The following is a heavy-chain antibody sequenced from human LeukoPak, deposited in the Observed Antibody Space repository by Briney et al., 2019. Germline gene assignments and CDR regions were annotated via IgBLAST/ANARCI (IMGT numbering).Heavy chain of an antibody. D-gene: IGHD3-22*01. V-gene: IGHV4-39*01. Sequence: SETLSLTCAVSGGSISSSGYYWGWVRQPPGKGLEWIGSIYYSGSTYYNPSLKGRVTISVDTSKNQFSLKLSSVTAADTAVYYCARQPNYYDSSGYYREYYFDYWGQGTLVTVSS. CDR1: GGSISSSGYY. CDR3: ARQPNYYDSSGYYREYYFDY. CDR2: IYYSGST. J-gene: IGHJ4*02.